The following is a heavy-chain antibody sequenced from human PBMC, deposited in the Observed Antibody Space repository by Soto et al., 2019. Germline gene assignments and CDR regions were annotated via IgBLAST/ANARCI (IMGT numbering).Heavy chain of an antibody. D-gene: IGHD2-15*01. V-gene: IGHV4-31*03. CDR3: ARSPCCSGGSCYPGLRCYYYYYGMDV. CDR2: IYYSGST. Sequence: PSETLSLTCTVSGGSISSGGYYWSWIRQHPGKGLEWIGYIYYSGSTYYNPSLKSRVTISVDTSKNQFSLKLSSVTAADTAVYYCARSPCCSGGSCYPGLRCYYYYYGMDVWGQGTTVTVSS. J-gene: IGHJ6*02. CDR1: GGSISSGGYY.